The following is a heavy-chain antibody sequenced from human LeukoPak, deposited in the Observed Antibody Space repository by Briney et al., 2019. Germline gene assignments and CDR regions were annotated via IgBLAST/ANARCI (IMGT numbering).Heavy chain of an antibody. CDR2: ISNDGNNK. CDR1: GFTFSDFG. D-gene: IGHD1-26*01. Sequence: PGRSLRLSCAASGFTFSDFGMHWVRQAPGKGLEWVAFISNDGNNKYYADSVKGRFTFSRDNAKNSLFLQMNGLRAEDTAIYYCARPIVGATGALDIWGQGTMVTVSS. V-gene: IGHV3-30*03. CDR3: ARPIVGATGALDI. J-gene: IGHJ3*02.